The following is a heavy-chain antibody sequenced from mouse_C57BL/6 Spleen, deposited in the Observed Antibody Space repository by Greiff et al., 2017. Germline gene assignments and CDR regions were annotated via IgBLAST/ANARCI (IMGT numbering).Heavy chain of an antibody. V-gene: IGHV1-55*01. CDR2: IYPGSGST. J-gene: IGHJ3*01. CDR1: GYTFTSYW. D-gene: IGHD3-2*02. Sequence: QVQLQQPGAELVKPGASVKMSCKASGYTFTSYWITWVKQRPGQGLEWIGDIYPGSGSTNYNEKFKSKATLTVDTSSSTAYMQRSSLTSEDSAVYYCASSDSSGSSWFAYWGQGTLVTVSA. CDR3: ASSDSSGSSWFAY.